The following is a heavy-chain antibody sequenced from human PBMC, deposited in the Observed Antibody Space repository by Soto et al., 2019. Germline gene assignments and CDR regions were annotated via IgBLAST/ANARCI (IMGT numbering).Heavy chain of an antibody. V-gene: IGHV2-5*02. D-gene: IGHD1-26*01. CDR1: GFSLTTDRVG. J-gene: IGHJ4*02. Sequence: QITLKESGPPLVKPTQTLTLTCTFSGFSLTTDRVGVGWIRQPPGEALEWLAVIYWDDSKTYRPSLESRLTIAKDTSNNPVALTMSNMDSLETATYYCAHAYGGRSLYWGQGTLVTVSS. CDR2: IYWDDSK. CDR3: AHAYGGRSLY.